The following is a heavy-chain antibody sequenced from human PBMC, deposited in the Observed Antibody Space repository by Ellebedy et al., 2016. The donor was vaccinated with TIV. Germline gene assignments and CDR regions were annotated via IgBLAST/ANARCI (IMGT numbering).Heavy chain of an antibody. CDR1: GYTFTNYY. Sequence: ASVKVSCKAFGYTFTNYYMHWVRQAPGPGLEWMGIINPSGGNTTYGQKFQGRVTMTRDTSTSTVYMELSSLRSEDTAVYYCARVGEWLDTFDSWGQGTLVTVSS. CDR2: INPSGGNT. CDR3: ARVGEWLDTFDS. D-gene: IGHD6-19*01. J-gene: IGHJ4*02. V-gene: IGHV1-46*01.